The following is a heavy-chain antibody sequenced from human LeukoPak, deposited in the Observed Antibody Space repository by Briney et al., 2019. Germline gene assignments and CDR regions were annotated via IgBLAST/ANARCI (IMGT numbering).Heavy chain of an antibody. CDR2: ISYDGSNK. D-gene: IGHD1-26*01. CDR1: GFTFCSYG. Sequence: PGRSLRLSCAASGFTFCSYGMHWVRQAPGKGLEWVAVISYDGSNKYYADSVKGRFTISRDNSKNTLYLQMNGLRAEDTAVYYCASPALRPLPWWETYFDYWGQGTLVTVSS. V-gene: IGHV3-30*03. J-gene: IGHJ4*02. CDR3: ASPALRPLPWWETYFDY.